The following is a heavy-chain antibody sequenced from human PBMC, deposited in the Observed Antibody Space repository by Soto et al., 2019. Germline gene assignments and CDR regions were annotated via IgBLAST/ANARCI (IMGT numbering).Heavy chain of an antibody. CDR2: IYPGDSDT. Sequence: PGESLKISCKGSGYSFTSYWIGWVRQMPGKGLEWMGIIYPGDSDTRYSPSFQGQVTISADKSISTAYLQWSSLKASDTAMYYCARAYSSSWYEPYYFDYWGQGTLVTVSS. D-gene: IGHD6-13*01. V-gene: IGHV5-51*01. CDR3: ARAYSSSWYEPYYFDY. J-gene: IGHJ4*02. CDR1: GYSFTSYW.